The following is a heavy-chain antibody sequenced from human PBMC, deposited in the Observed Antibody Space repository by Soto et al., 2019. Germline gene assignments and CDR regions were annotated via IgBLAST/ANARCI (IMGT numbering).Heavy chain of an antibody. CDR2: IYPGDSDT. Sequence: GESLKISCKGSGYSFTSYWIGWVRQMPGKGLEWMGIIYPGDSDTRYSPSFQGQVTISADKSISTAYLQWSSLKASDTAMYYCARLGQQLVNALYNWFDPWGQGTLVTVSS. CDR1: GYSFTSYW. V-gene: IGHV5-51*01. J-gene: IGHJ5*02. CDR3: ARLGQQLVNALYNWFDP. D-gene: IGHD6-13*01.